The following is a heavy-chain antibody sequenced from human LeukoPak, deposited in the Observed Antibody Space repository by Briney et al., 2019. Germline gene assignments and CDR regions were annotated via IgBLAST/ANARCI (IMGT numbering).Heavy chain of an antibody. V-gene: IGHV3-30-3*01. D-gene: IGHD5-24*01. J-gene: IGHJ4*02. CDR1: GFTFSSYA. CDR3: ARARFGYNRGPFDY. CDR2: ISYDGSNK. Sequence: PGGSLRLSCAASGFTFSSYAMHWVRQAPGKGLEWVAVISYDGSNKYYADSVKGRFTISRDNSKNTLYLQMNSLRAEDTAVYYCARARFGYNRGPFDYWGQGILVTVSS.